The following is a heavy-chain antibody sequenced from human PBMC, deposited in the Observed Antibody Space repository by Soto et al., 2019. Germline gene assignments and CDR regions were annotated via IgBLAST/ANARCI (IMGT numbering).Heavy chain of an antibody. D-gene: IGHD3-22*01. CDR1: GFTFDDYA. J-gene: IGHJ4*02. Sequence: EVQLAESGGALVQPGRSLRLSCVASGFTFDDYAIHWVRQTPGKGLEWVSGLTWNGEVLGYADSVKGRFTISRDNAKNSLYLEMSSLRPEDTALYYCVKDSESSGYLTHLDYWGQGTLVTVSS. CDR3: VKDSESSGYLTHLDY. CDR2: LTWNGEVL. V-gene: IGHV3-9*01.